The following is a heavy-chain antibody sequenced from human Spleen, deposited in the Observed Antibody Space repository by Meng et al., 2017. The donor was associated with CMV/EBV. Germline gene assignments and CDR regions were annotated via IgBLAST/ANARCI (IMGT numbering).Heavy chain of an antibody. CDR1: GGSISSSNW. D-gene: IGHD2-2*02. CDR3: ATVPGLGYCSSTSCYTGGY. V-gene: IGHV4-4*02. CDR2: IYHSGST. J-gene: IGHJ4*02. Sequence: SETLSLTCAVSGGSISSSNWWSWVRQPPGKGLEWIGEIYHSGSTNYNPSLKSRVTISVDKSKNQFSLKLSSVTAADTAVYYCATVPGLGYCSSTSCYTGGYWGQGTLVTVSS.